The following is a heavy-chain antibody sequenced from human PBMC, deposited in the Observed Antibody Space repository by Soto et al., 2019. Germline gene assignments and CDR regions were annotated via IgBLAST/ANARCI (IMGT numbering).Heavy chain of an antibody. CDR1: GFTFRNNV. D-gene: IGHD1-1*01. CDR2: ITGSGRDT. J-gene: IGHJ4*02. V-gene: IGHV3-23*01. CDR3: AKNGLDNSPSAIDS. Sequence: XGSLRLSCTASGFTFRNNVVSWVRQAPGKGLDWVSGITGSGRDTYYADSVKGRFTISRDNSKNMVFLQMNSLRAEDTALYYCAKNGLDNSPSAIDSWGPGTLVTVSS.